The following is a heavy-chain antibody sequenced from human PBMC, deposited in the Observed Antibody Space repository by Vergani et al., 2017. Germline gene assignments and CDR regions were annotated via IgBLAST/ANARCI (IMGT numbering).Heavy chain of an antibody. Sequence: QVQLQQWGAGLLKPSETLSLTCAVYGGSFSGYYWSWIRQPPGKGLEWIGEINHSGSTNYNPSLKSRVTISVDTSKNQFSLKLSSVTAADTAVYYCARGDSSWSLNYYYYGMDVWGQGTTVTVSS. CDR1: GGSFSGYY. J-gene: IGHJ6*02. V-gene: IGHV4-34*01. CDR2: INHSGST. CDR3: ARGDSSWSLNYYYYGMDV. D-gene: IGHD6-13*01.